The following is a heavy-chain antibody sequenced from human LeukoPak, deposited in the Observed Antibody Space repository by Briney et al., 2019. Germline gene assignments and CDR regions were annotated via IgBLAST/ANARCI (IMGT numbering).Heavy chain of an antibody. J-gene: IGHJ6*02. CDR2: IYSGGST. Sequence: PGGSLRLSCAASGFTASSNYMSWVRQAPGKGLEWVSVIYSGGSTYYADSVKGRFTISRDNSKNTLYLQMNSLRAEDTAVYYCARRRIAAAAPLLNYGMDVWGQGTTVTVSS. V-gene: IGHV3-66*01. CDR3: ARRRIAAAAPLLNYGMDV. D-gene: IGHD6-13*01. CDR1: GFTASSNY.